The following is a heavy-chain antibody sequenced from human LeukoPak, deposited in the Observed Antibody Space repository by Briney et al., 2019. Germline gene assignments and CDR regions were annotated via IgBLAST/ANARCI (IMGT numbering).Heavy chain of an antibody. CDR1: GGSISSSSYY. V-gene: IGHV4-39*01. CDR2: IYYSGST. Sequence: SETLSLTCTVSGGSISSSSYYWGWIRQPPGKGLEWIGSIYYSGSTYYNPSLKSRVTISVDTSKNQFSLNLSPVTAADTAVYYCARLGLRRRTMVRFDPWGQGTLVTVYS. D-gene: IGHD3-10*01. CDR3: ARLGLRRRTMVRFDP. J-gene: IGHJ5*02.